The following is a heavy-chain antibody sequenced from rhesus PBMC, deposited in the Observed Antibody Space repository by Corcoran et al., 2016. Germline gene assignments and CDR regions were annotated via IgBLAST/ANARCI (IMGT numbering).Heavy chain of an antibody. Sequence: QVQLQESGPGLVKPSETLSLTCAVSGGSVSSSNWWSWIRQPPGKGLEWIGYISGSSGSTYYKPSLKSRVTSSTDTSKNQFSLKLSSVTAADTAVYYCARASYNWNSRYGLDSWGQGVVVTVSS. CDR1: GGSVSSSNW. CDR2: ISGSSGST. J-gene: IGHJ6*01. D-gene: IGHD1-26*01. CDR3: ARASYNWNSRYGLDS. V-gene: IGHV4-65*01.